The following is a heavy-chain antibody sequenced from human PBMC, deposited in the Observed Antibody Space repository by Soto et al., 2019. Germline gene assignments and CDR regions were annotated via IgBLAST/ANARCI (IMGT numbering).Heavy chain of an antibody. CDR1: GFTFSSYA. CDR2: ISGSGGST. Sequence: EVQLLESGGGLVQPGGSLRLSCAASGFTFSSYAMSWVRQAPGKRLEWVSAISGSGGSTYYADSVKGRFTISRDNSKNTLYLQMNSLRAEDTAVYYCAKDSADYGDLGLFDYWGQGTLVTVSS. CDR3: AKDSADYGDLGLFDY. D-gene: IGHD4-17*01. V-gene: IGHV3-23*01. J-gene: IGHJ4*02.